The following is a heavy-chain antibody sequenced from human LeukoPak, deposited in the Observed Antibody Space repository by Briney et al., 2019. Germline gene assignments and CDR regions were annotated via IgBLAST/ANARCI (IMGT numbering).Heavy chain of an antibody. CDR1: GFTVSSDY. J-gene: IGHJ5*02. V-gene: IGHV3-53*05. CDR3: ARNWFDP. CDR2: SYSGGST. Sequence: PGGSLRLSCAASGFTVSSDYMSWVRQAPGKGLEGGPVSYSGGSTYYADPVKGRFTISRDKSKNTVYLQMNSLRFEDTAMYYCARNWFDPWGQGTLVTVSS.